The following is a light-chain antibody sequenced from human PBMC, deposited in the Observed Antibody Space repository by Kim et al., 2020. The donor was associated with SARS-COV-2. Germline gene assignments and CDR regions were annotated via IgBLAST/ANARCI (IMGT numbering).Light chain of an antibody. CDR2: DVS. V-gene: IGLV2-14*04. CDR1: SSDVGGYIH. J-gene: IGLJ3*02. CDR3: SSFTSSTTWV. Sequence: AGTISCTGTSSDVGGYIHVSWYQQHPGKAPKLIIYDVSKRPSGASDRFSGSKSANTASLTISGLQAEDEAVYYCSSFTSSTTWVFGGGTQLTVL.